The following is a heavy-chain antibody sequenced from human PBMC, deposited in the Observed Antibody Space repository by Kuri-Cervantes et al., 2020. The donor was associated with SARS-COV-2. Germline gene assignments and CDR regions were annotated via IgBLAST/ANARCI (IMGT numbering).Heavy chain of an antibody. Sequence: GESLKISCAASGFTVSSNYMSWVRQAPGKGLEWVSVIYSGGSTYYADSVKGRFTISRDNSKNTLYLQMSSLRAEDTAVYYCVKVTTYYDFWSGYSYGMDVWGQGTTVTVSS. CDR2: IYSGGST. V-gene: IGHV3-53*05. J-gene: IGHJ6*02. CDR3: VKVTTYYDFWSGYSYGMDV. CDR1: GFTVSSNY. D-gene: IGHD3-3*01.